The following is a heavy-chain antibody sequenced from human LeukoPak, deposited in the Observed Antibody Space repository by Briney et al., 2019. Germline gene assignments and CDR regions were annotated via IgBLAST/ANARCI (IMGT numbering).Heavy chain of an antibody. J-gene: IGHJ4*02. Sequence: GESLKISCKGSGYIFTNYWIAWVRQMPGKGLEWMGIIYPGDSDTRYSPSFQGQVTISADKSISTAFLQWSSLKASDTAIYYCARRPPPDYGSGSVNYYFDDWGQGTLVTVSS. CDR1: GYIFTNYW. CDR2: IYPGDSDT. D-gene: IGHD3-10*01. CDR3: ARRPPPDYGSGSVNYYFDD. V-gene: IGHV5-51*01.